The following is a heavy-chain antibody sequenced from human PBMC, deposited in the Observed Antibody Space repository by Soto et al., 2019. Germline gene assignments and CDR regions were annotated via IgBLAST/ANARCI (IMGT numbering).Heavy chain of an antibody. J-gene: IGHJ3*02. CDR2: IYYSGST. D-gene: IGHD5-12*01. V-gene: IGHV4-59*01. CDR3: ARDLKAAGYSGYDLAFDI. Sequence: PGKGLEWIGYIYYSGSTNYNPSLKSRVTISVDTSKNQFSLKLSSVTAADTAVYYCARDLKAAGYSGYDLAFDIWGQGTMVTVSS.